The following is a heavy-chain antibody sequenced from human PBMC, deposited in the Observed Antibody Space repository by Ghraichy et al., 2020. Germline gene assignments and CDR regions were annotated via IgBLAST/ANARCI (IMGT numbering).Heavy chain of an antibody. Sequence: GGSLRLSCAASGFTFSSYAMSWVRQAPGKGLEWVSAISGSGGSTYYADSVKGRFTISRDNSKNTLYLQMNSLRAEDTAVYYCAKGNTVGAIQFYYFDYWGQGTLVTVSS. CDR1: GFTFSSYA. J-gene: IGHJ4*02. CDR3: AKGNTVGAIQFYYFDY. CDR2: ISGSGGST. D-gene: IGHD1-26*01. V-gene: IGHV3-23*01.